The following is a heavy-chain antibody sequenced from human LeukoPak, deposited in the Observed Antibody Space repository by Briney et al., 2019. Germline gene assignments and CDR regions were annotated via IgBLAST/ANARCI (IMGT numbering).Heavy chain of an antibody. CDR1: GFTFNNFG. V-gene: IGHV3-30*02. J-gene: IGHJ6*02. Sequence: GGSLRLSCAASGFTFNNFGMHWVRQAPGKGLEWVTFIQYNGNNKYYADSVKGRFTISRDNSKNTVYLQMNSLRAEDTSVYYCARDGEYCSAGCTSHSYSYGLDVWGQGTTVTVSS. CDR3: ARDGEYCSAGCTSHSYSYGLDV. CDR2: IQYNGNNK. D-gene: IGHD2-15*01.